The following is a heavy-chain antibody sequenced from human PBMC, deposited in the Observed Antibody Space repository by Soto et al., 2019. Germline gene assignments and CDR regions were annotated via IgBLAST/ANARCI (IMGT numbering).Heavy chain of an antibody. CDR2: IYYSGST. CDR1: GDSISSSSSY. J-gene: IGHJ4*02. CDR3: ARQGSSSWYGTYYFDS. D-gene: IGHD6-13*01. Sequence: SETLSLTCTVSGDSISSSSSYWCWIRQPPGKGLEWIGTIYYSGSTHYNPSLKSRVTMSVDTSENQFSLKLTSVTAADTAVYYCARQGSSSWYGTYYFDSWGQGSLVT. V-gene: IGHV4-39*01.